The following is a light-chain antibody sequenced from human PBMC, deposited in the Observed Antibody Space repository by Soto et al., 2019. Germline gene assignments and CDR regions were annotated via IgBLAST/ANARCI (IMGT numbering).Light chain of an antibody. J-gene: IGLJ1*01. CDR2: SNN. CDR3: AAWDDSLNGYA. CDR1: SSNIGSNT. V-gene: IGLV1-44*01. Sequence: QSVLTQPPSASGTPGQRVTISCSGSSSNIGSNTVNWYQQLPGTAPKLLIYSNNQRPSGVPDRFSGSKSGTSASLAISGLQSEDVADYYCAAWDDSLNGYAFGTGTKVTVL.